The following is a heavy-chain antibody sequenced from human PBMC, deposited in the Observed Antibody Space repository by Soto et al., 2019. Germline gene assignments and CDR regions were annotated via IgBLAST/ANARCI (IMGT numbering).Heavy chain of an antibody. CDR2: ISYDGSNK. D-gene: IGHD3-3*01. CDR3: AKARATYYDFWSGYYWVLDY. J-gene: IGHJ4*02. CDR1: GFTFSSYG. Sequence: QPGGSLRLSCAASGFTFSSYGMHWVRQAPGKGLEWVAVISYDGSNKYYADSVKGRFTISRDNSKNTLYLQMNSLRAEDTAVYYCAKARATYYDFWSGYYWVLDYWGQGTLVTVSS. V-gene: IGHV3-30*18.